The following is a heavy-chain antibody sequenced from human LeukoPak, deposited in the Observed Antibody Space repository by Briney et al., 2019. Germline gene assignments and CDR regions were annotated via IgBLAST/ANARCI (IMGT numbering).Heavy chain of an antibody. CDR2: IYYSGST. V-gene: IGHV4-59*01. CDR3: ARDPLPDIVVVPAALRGGWFDP. J-gene: IGHJ5*02. D-gene: IGHD2-2*01. Sequence: SETLSLTCTVSGGSISSYYWSWIRQPPGKGLEWIGYIYYSGSTNYNPSLKSRVTISVDTSKNQFSLKLSSVTAADTAVYYCARDPLPDIVVVPAALRGGWFDPWGQGTLVTVSS. CDR1: GGSISSYY.